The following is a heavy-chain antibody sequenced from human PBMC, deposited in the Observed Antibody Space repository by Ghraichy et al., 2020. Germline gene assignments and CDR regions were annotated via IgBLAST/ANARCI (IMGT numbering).Heavy chain of an antibody. CDR3: ATRIAAASGFGI. J-gene: IGHJ3*02. CDR2: IYAGGTT. D-gene: IGHD6-25*01. Sequence: GGSLRLSCAASGFTVIKNYMIWVRQAPGKGLEWVSLIYAGGTTDYRPSVKGRFTISRDNSKNTLDLQMNSLGVEDTAVYFCATRIAAASGFGIWGLGTMVTICS. CDR1: GFTVIKNY. V-gene: IGHV3-66*01.